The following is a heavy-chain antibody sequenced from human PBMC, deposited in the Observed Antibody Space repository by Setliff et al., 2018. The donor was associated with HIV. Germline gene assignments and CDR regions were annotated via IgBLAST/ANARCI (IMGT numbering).Heavy chain of an antibody. CDR3: AITSRGYSLQRGGAFDI. V-gene: IGHV1-69*05. CDR1: GDTFTTYV. D-gene: IGHD3-22*01. J-gene: IGHJ3*02. Sequence: SVKVSCKGSGDTFTTYVVSWVRQAPGQGLEWMGGRSPIFSTTNCAQKFQGRVTITTDESTSRAYMELSSLRSEDTAVYYCAITSRGYSLQRGGAFDIWGQGTLVTVSS. CDR2: RSPIFSTT.